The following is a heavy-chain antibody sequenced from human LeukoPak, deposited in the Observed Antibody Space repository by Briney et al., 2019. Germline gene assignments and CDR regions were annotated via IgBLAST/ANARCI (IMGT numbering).Heavy chain of an antibody. D-gene: IGHD2-15*01. CDR2: ISYDGSNK. J-gene: IGHJ6*03. Sequence: GGSLRLSCAASGFTFSSYAMHWVRQAPGKGLELVAVISYDGSNKYYADSVKGRFTISRDNSKNTLYLQMNSLRAEDTAVYYCARVGSVAVLDYYYYMDVWGKGTTVTVSS. CDR1: GFTFSSYA. V-gene: IGHV3-30*04. CDR3: ARVGSVAVLDYYYYMDV.